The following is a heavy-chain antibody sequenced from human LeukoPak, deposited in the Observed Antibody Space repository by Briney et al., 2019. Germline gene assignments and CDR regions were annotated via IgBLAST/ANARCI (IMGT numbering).Heavy chain of an antibody. V-gene: IGHV4-30-4*01. CDR3: ARSHGQHKFDY. Sequence: SETLSLTCTVSGGSISSGDYYWSWIRQPPGKGLEWIGYIYYSGITYYNPSLKSRGTISVDTSKNHFSLKLSSVTAADTAVYYCARSHGQHKFDYWGQGTLVTVSS. CDR2: IYYSGIT. CDR1: GGSISSGDYY. J-gene: IGHJ4*02. D-gene: IGHD4-17*01.